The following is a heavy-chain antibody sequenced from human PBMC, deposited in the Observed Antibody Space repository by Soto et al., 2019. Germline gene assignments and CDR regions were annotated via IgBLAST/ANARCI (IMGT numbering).Heavy chain of an antibody. Sequence: QITLKESGPTLVKPTQTLTLTCTFSGFSLSTSGVGVGWIRQPPGKALEWLALIYWDYDKRYSPSQKSRLTITNDNTKSPAGLTMTNMDPMDTATYYWANRMAARPGDYYYYGMDVWGQGTTVTVSS. V-gene: IGHV2-5*02. CDR3: ANRMAARPGDYYYYGMDV. CDR1: GFSLSTSGVG. D-gene: IGHD6-25*01. J-gene: IGHJ6*02. CDR2: IYWDYDK.